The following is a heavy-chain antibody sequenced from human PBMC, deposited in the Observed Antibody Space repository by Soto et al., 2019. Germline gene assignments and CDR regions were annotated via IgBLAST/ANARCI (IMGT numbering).Heavy chain of an antibody. J-gene: IGHJ4*02. CDR1: GFTFSNYW. CDR2: INEDGSAK. V-gene: IGHV3-7*01. D-gene: IGHD2-15*01. Sequence: EVQLVESGGGLVQPGGSLRLSCAASGFTFSNYWMTWVRQAPGKGREWAASINEDGSAKYYVDSVKGRFTISRDNAKSSLYLQMNSLRAEDAAIYYFATEGRSVYCGVGSCRKNDYWGKGTLFTVSS. CDR3: ATEGRSVYCGVGSCRKNDY.